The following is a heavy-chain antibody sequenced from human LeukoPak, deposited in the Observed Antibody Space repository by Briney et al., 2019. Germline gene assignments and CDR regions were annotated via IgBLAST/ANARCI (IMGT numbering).Heavy chain of an antibody. CDR1: GSTFNNYW. CDR3: ARDISGDFDY. V-gene: IGHV3-74*01. J-gene: IGHJ4*02. Sequence: GGSLRLSCAASGSTFNNYWMHWVRQAPGKGLMWVSRISIDGSSTSYADSVKGRFTISRDNAKNTLYLQMNSLRAEDTAVYYCARDISGDFDYWGQGTLVTVSS. CDR2: ISIDGSST. D-gene: IGHD6-19*01.